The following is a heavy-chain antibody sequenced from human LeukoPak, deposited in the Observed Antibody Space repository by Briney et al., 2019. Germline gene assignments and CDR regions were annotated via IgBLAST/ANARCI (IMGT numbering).Heavy chain of an antibody. CDR3: AGRYCSSTSCYNRGLWFDP. Sequence: SETLSLTCTVSGGSISSSSNYWGWIRQPPGKGLEWIGTIYSTGSTYYNPSLKSRVTISVDRSKNQFSLKLSSVTAADTAVYYCAGRYCSSTSCYNRGLWFDPWGQGTLVTVSS. J-gene: IGHJ5*02. D-gene: IGHD2-2*02. CDR2: IYSTGST. V-gene: IGHV4-39*07. CDR1: GGSISSSSNY.